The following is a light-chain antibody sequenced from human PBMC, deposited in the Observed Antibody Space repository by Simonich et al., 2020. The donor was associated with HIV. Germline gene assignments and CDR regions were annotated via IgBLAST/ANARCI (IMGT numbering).Light chain of an antibody. Sequence: DIVMTQTPLSLSVTPGQPASISCKSSQSLLHSNGKTCLFWYLQRPGQSPQLLIYGVSSRFSGVTDRFTGSGSGTDFTLKISRVEAEDVGVYYCMQGIQSPKTFGQGTKLEI. CDR2: GVS. CDR1: QSLLHSNGKTC. J-gene: IGKJ2*01. V-gene: IGKV2-29*02. CDR3: MQGIQSPKT.